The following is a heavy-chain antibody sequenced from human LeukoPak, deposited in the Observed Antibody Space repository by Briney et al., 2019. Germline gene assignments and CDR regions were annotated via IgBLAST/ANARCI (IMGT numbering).Heavy chain of an antibody. J-gene: IGHJ4*02. Sequence: SETLSLTCAVNGGSFRGYYWTWIRQPPGKGLEWSGEVNHNGGTNYSPPLKSRITISVDTSKNQFSLKLNSVTAADTAVYFCARGIVLTGYASFDYWGQGTPVTVSS. D-gene: IGHD2-8*02. V-gene: IGHV4-34*01. CDR1: GGSFRGYY. CDR3: ARGIVLTGYASFDY. CDR2: VNHNGGT.